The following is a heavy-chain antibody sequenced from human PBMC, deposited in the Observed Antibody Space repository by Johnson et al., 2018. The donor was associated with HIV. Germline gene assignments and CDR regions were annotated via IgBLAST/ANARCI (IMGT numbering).Heavy chain of an antibody. D-gene: IGHD3-3*01. CDR3: AKLTIFGVVPPNEGDAFDI. CDR2: ISSSGSTI. V-gene: IGHV3-11*04. Sequence: QVQLVESGGGLVKPGGSLRLSCAASGFTFSDYYMSWIRQAPGQGRAWVSYISSSGSTIYYADSVKGRFTISRDNVKNSLYLQMHSLRAEDTAVYYCAKLTIFGVVPPNEGDAFDIWGQGTMVTVSS. CDR1: GFTFSDYY. J-gene: IGHJ3*02.